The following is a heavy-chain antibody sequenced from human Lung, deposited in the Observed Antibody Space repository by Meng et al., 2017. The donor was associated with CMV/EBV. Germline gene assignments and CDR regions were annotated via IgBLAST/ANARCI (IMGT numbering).Heavy chain of an antibody. Sequence: SCAASGFTFSDYYMSWIRQAPGKGLEWVSYISSSGSTIYYADPVKGRFTISRDNAKNSLYLQMNSLRAEDTAVYYCAREKQLVPHYYYGMDVWGQGTXVTVSS. J-gene: IGHJ6*02. CDR3: AREKQLVPHYYYGMDV. V-gene: IGHV3-11*04. CDR2: ISSSGSTI. D-gene: IGHD6-13*01. CDR1: GFTFSDYY.